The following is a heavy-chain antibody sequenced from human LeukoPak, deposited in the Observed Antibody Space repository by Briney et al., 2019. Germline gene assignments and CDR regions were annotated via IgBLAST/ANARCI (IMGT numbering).Heavy chain of an antibody. D-gene: IGHD3-22*01. CDR1: GGSISSYY. Sequence: PSETLSLTCTVSGGSISSYYWSWIRQPPGKGLEWIGYIYYSGSTNYNPSLKSRVTISVDTSKNQFSLKLSSVTAADTAVYYCARGGLPHYYDSSGYSLHYFDYWGQGTLVTVSS. J-gene: IGHJ4*02. V-gene: IGHV4-59*01. CDR3: ARGGLPHYYDSSGYSLHYFDY. CDR2: IYYSGST.